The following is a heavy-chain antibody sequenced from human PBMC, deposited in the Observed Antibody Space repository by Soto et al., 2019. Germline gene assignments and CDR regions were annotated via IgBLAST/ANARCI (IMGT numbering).Heavy chain of an antibody. D-gene: IGHD1-26*01. CDR2: IWHDGNNK. J-gene: IGHJ3*02. CDR3: ARALSGSYDALDI. V-gene: IGHV3-33*01. Sequence: PGGSLRLSCAASGFTFSNYVMHWVRQAPGKGLEWVAIIWHDGNNKYYADSVRGRFIISRDNSKNRLHLQMNSLRAEDTAVYYCARALSGSYDALDIWGQGTVVTVSS. CDR1: GFTFSNYV.